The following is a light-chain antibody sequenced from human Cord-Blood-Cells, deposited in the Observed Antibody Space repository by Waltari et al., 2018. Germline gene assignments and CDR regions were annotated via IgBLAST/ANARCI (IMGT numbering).Light chain of an antibody. V-gene: IGKV3-11*01. Sequence: EIVLTQSPATLSLSPGEIATLSCRASQSVSSYLAWYQQKPGQAPRLLIYDASNRAPGIPARFSGSGSGTDFTLTISSLEPEDFAVYYCQQRSNWPPLTFGGGTKVEIK. CDR3: QQRSNWPPLT. J-gene: IGKJ4*01. CDR1: QSVSSY. CDR2: DAS.